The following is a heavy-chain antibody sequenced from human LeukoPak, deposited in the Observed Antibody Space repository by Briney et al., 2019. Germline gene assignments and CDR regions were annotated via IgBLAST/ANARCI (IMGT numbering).Heavy chain of an antibody. J-gene: IGHJ4*02. CDR1: GFNFSDYY. CDR2: ISSSGFST. V-gene: IGHV3-11*01. CDR3: ARGKRRFDY. Sequence: GGSLRLSCAASGFNFSDYYMSWIRQAPGKGPEWVSYISSSGFSTYYAGSVKGRFTISRDNARNSLYLQMNSLAPEDTALYYCARGKRRFDYWGQGTLVSVSS.